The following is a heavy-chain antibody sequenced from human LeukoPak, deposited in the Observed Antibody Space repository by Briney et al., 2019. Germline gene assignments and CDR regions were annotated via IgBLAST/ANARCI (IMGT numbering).Heavy chain of an antibody. CDR2: ILDSGYST. V-gene: IGHV3-23*01. CDR1: GFTFSHAW. CDR3: AKLGGHPLHNYYVGV. D-gene: IGHD3-16*01. J-gene: IGHJ6*03. Sequence: GGSLRLSCATSGFTFSHAWMTWVRQAPGKGLEWVSGILDSGYSTYYANSVKGRFTISRDNSNNTLYLQMNSLRAEDTAVYYCAKLGGHPLHNYYVGVWGKGTTVAVSS.